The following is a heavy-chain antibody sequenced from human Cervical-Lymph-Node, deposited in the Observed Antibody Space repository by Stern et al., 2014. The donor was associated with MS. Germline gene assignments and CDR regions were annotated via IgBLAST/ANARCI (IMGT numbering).Heavy chain of an antibody. V-gene: IGHV1-58*01. J-gene: IGHJ3*02. CDR3: AAEPMYYSDSVGAFDI. CDR1: GFTFTSSA. D-gene: IGHD3-22*01. Sequence: MQLVQSGPEVKKPGTSVKVSCKASGFTFTSSAVQWVRQARGQRLEWIGWIVVGSGNTNYAQKFQERVTITRDMSTSTAYRELSSLRSEDTAVYYCAAEPMYYSDSVGAFDIWGQGTMVTVSS. CDR2: IVVGSGNT.